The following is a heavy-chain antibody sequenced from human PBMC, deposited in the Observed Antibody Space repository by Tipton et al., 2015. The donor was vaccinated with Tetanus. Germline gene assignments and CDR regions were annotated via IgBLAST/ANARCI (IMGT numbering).Heavy chain of an antibody. CDR1: GYTFTSYG. CDR2: ISAYNGNT. J-gene: IGHJ5*02. CDR3: ARICSGGSCYFAFDP. V-gene: IGHV1-18*04. Sequence: QLVQFGAEVKRPGASVKVSCKASGYTFTSYGISWVRQAPGQGLEWMGWISAYNGNTNYAQKLQGRVTMTTDTSTSTAYMGLRSLRSDDTAVYYCARICSGGSCYFAFDPWGQGTLVTVSS. D-gene: IGHD2-15*01.